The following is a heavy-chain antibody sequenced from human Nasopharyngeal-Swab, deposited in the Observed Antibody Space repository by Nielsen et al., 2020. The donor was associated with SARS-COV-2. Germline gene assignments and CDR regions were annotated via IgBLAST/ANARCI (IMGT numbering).Heavy chain of an antibody. CDR2: ISSSSSYI. V-gene: IGHV3-21*01. Sequence: GESLKISCAASGFTFSSYSMNWVRQAPGKGLEWVSSISSSSSYIYYADSVKGRFAISRDNAKNSLYLQMNSLRAEDTAVYYCARGYFDLWGRGTLVTVSS. CDR3: ARGYFDL. J-gene: IGHJ2*01. CDR1: GFTFSSYS.